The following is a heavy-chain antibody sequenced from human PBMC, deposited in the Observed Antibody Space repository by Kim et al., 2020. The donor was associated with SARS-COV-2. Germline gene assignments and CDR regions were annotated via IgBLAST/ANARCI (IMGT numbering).Heavy chain of an antibody. J-gene: IGHJ4*02. CDR3: ARHVGYCSGGSCYGFDYFDD. CDR2: IYYSGST. Sequence: SQTLSLTCTVSGGSISSSSYYWGWIRQPPGKGLEWIGSIYYSGSTYYNPSLKSRVTISVDTSKNQFSLKLSSVTAADTAVYYCARHVGYCSGGSCYGFDYFDDWGQGTLVTVSS. D-gene: IGHD2-15*01. CDR1: GGSISSSSYY. V-gene: IGHV4-39*01.